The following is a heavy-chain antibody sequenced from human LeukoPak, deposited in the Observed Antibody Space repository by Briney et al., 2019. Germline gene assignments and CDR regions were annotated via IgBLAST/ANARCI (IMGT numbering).Heavy chain of an antibody. CDR2: IYYSGST. V-gene: IGHV4-31*03. CDR1: GDSINSIRYY. CDR3: ARTVGFTAFGGFDS. J-gene: IGHJ4*02. D-gene: IGHD3-10*01. Sequence: SQTLSLTCTVSGDSINSIRYYWSWIRQHPGRGLEWSGFIYYSGSTYATPSLKSRVLISIDTSQNQFYLQLTSVTAADTAVYYCARTVGFTAFGGFDSWGQGSLVTVSS.